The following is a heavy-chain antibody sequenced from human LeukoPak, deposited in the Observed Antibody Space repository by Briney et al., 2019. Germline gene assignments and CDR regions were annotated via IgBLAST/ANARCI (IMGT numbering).Heavy chain of an antibody. Sequence: SVKVSCKTSGGTFSSYTISWVRQAPGQGLEWMGRIIPILGIANYAQKFQGRVTITADKSTSTAYMELSSLRSEDTAVYYCAREGIAVAGLFDYWGQGTLVTVSS. J-gene: IGHJ4*02. V-gene: IGHV1-69*04. D-gene: IGHD6-19*01. CDR1: GGTFSSYT. CDR2: IIPILGIA. CDR3: AREGIAVAGLFDY.